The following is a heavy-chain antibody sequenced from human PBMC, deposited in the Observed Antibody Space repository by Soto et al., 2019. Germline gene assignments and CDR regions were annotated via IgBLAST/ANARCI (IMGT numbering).Heavy chain of an antibody. Sequence: GGSLRLSCAASGFTFSSYAMSWVHQAPGKGLEWVSAIGGSGGSTYYADSVKGRFTISRDNSKNTLYLQMNSLRAEDTAVYYCAKDRGDYDFWSGSFDYWGQGTLVTVSS. D-gene: IGHD3-3*01. V-gene: IGHV3-23*01. J-gene: IGHJ4*02. CDR1: GFTFSSYA. CDR2: IGGSGGST. CDR3: AKDRGDYDFWSGSFDY.